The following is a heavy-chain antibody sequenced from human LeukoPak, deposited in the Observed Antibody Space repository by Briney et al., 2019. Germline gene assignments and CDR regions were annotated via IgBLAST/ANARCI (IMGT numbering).Heavy chain of an antibody. CDR3: ATDIAVAGLDY. D-gene: IGHD6-19*01. CDR1: GSTFSAYW. J-gene: IGHJ4*02. V-gene: IGHV3-11*04. Sequence: GGSLTLSCAASGSTFSAYWMTWVRQAPGRGREWVSYISSSGSTIYYADSVKGRSTISRDTAKNSLYLQMNSLRAEDTAVYYCATDIAVAGLDYWGQGTLVTVSS. CDR2: ISSSGSTI.